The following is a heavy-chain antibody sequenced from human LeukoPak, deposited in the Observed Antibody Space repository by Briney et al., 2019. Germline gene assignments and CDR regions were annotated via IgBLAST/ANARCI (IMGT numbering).Heavy chain of an antibody. CDR2: IYYSGST. CDR1: GYSISSSNW. V-gene: IGHV4-28*01. Sequence: SETLSLTGAVSGYSISSSNWWGWIRQPPGKGLEWIGYIYYSGSTYYNPSLKSRVTMSVDTSKNQFSLKLSSVTAVDTAVYYCARKEGHQNVFDYWGQGTLVTVSS. D-gene: IGHD1-1*01. J-gene: IGHJ4*02. CDR3: ARKEGHQNVFDY.